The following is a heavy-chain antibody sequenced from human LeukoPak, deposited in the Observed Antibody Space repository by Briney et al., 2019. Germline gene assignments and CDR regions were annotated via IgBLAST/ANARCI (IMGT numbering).Heavy chain of an antibody. CDR3: ARRDNYYDSSGYYDY. D-gene: IGHD3-22*01. V-gene: IGHV4-38-2*01. CDR1: GYSISSGYY. CDR2: IYHSGST. J-gene: IGHJ4*02. Sequence: PSETLSLTCAVSGYSISSGYYWGWIRQPPGKGLEWIGSIYHSGSTYYNPSLKSRVTISVDTPKNQFSLKLSSVTAADTAVYYCARRDNYYDSSGYYDYWGQGTLVTVSS.